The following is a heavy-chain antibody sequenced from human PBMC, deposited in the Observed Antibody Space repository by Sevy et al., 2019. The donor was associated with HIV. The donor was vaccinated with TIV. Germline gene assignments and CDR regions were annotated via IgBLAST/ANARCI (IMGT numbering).Heavy chain of an antibody. J-gene: IGHJ3*02. CDR1: GFVFSSYA. CDR2: IAYDGSNK. D-gene: IGHD3-3*01. V-gene: IGHV3-30*04. CDR3: ARPRFLEWLSSAAFDI. Sequence: GGSLRLSCTASGFVFSSYAMHWVRQAPGKGLERVAFIAYDGSNKNYADSVKGRFTLSRDNSKNILYLQMNSLGAEDTAVYYCARPRFLEWLSSAAFDIWGQGTMVTVSS.